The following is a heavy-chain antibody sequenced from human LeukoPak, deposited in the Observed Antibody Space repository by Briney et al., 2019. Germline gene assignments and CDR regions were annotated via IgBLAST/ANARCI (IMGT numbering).Heavy chain of an antibody. Sequence: PGRSLRLSCTTSGFTFSHYAMHWVRQAPGKGLEWVAVIWNDGSDKYYGDSVKGRFTISRDNSKTTVYLQLSSLRVEHTAVYYCAKDAERGFDFSNSLQSWGQGTLVTVSS. CDR3: AKDAERGFDFSNSLQS. D-gene: IGHD4-11*01. J-gene: IGHJ4*02. V-gene: IGHV3-33*06. CDR2: IWNDGSDK. CDR1: GFTFSHYA.